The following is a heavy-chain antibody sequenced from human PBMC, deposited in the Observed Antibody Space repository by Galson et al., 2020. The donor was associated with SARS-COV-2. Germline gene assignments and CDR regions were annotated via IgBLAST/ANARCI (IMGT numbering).Heavy chain of an antibody. CDR3: AKEGGSYAFDY. CDR1: AFSYSSYG. Sequence: GGSLRLSCAAAAFSYSSYGMHWVRQAPGKGLEWVALLAYDGSNKFYADSVKGRFTISRDNSKNTVSLQMNSLRAEDTAVYYCAKEGGSYAFDYWGQGTLVTVSS. D-gene: IGHD1-26*01. J-gene: IGHJ4*02. CDR2: LAYDGSNK. V-gene: IGHV3-30*18.